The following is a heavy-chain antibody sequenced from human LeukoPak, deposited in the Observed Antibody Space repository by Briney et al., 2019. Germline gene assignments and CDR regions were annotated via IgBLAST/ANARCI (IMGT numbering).Heavy chain of an antibody. CDR2: IYHSGST. J-gene: IGHJ4*02. CDR3: ARGSRGYSYGASNDY. V-gene: IGHV4-59*12. Sequence: SETLSLTCTVSGGSISSYYWSWIRQPPGKGLEWIGYIYHSGSTIYNPSLKSRVTITVDRSKNQFSLKLSSVTAADTAVYYCARGSRGYSYGASNDYWGQGTLVTVSS. D-gene: IGHD5-18*01. CDR1: GGSISSYY.